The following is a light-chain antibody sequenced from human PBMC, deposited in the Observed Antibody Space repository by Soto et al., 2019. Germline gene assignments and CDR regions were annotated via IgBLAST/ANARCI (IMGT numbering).Light chain of an antibody. Sequence: ILLTQFSGALSFSPRERATLSCRASQSISNSYLAWYRQKPGQAPRLLIYGASSRATGIPDRFSGSGSGTDFTLTISTLEPEDFAVYYCQQYGNSWTFGQGTKVDIK. J-gene: IGKJ1*01. V-gene: IGKV3-20*01. CDR2: GAS. CDR1: QSISNSY. CDR3: QQYGNSWT.